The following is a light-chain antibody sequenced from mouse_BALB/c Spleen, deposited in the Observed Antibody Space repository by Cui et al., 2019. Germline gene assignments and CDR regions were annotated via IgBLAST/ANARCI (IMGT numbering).Light chain of an antibody. CDR3: QHFWGTPYT. V-gene: IGKV12-46*01. Sequence: DIQMTQSPASLSVSVGETVTITCRASENIYSNLAWYQQKQGKSPQLLVYAATNLADGVPSSFSGSGSGTQYSLKINSLQSEDFGSYYCQHFWGTPYTFGGGTKLEIK. J-gene: IGKJ2*01. CDR2: AAT. CDR1: ENIYSN.